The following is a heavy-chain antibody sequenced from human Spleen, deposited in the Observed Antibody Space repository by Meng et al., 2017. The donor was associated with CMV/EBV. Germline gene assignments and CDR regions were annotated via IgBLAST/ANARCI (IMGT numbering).Heavy chain of an antibody. D-gene: IGHD1-7*01. CDR2: IYYSGST. Sequence: SETLSLTCTVSGGSISSSSYYWGWIRQPPGKGLEWIGSIYYSGSTYYNPSLKSRVTISVDTSKNQFSLKLSSVTAADTAVYYCTRGAYNWNFWAYWGLGTLVTVSS. CDR1: GGSISSSSYY. V-gene: IGHV4-39*07. CDR3: TRGAYNWNFWAY. J-gene: IGHJ4*02.